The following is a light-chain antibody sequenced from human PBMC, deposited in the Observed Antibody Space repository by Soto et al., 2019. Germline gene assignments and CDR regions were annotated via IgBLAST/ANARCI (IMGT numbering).Light chain of an antibody. J-gene: IGLJ2*01. CDR3: SSYAGSYPVV. CDR2: DVS. CDR1: SNDVGGYNF. Sequence: QSALTQPRSVSGSPGQSVTISCTGTSNDVGGYNFVSWYQQHPAKVPKLFLFDVSRRPSGVPDRFSGSKSGNTASLTISGLQAEDEADYYCSSYAGSYPVVFGGGTKLTVL. V-gene: IGLV2-11*01.